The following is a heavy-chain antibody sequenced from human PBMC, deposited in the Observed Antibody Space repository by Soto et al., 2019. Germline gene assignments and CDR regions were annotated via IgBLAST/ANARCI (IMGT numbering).Heavy chain of an antibody. V-gene: IGHV1-46*01. J-gene: IGHJ5*02. CDR1: GYTFTSYY. CDR2: INPSGGST. CDR3: ARPRRYGFDSGWFDP. D-gene: IGHD3-10*01. Sequence: ASVKVSCKASGYTFTSYYMHWVRQAPGQGLEWMGIINPSGGSTSYAQKFQGRVTMTRDTSTSTVYMELSSLRSEDTAVYYCARPRRYGFDSGWFDPWGQGTLVTSPQ.